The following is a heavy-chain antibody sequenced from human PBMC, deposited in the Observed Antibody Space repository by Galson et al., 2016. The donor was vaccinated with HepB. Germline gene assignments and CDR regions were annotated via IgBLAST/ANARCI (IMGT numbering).Heavy chain of an antibody. CDR3: ARDPIDYDDSGTLYY. CDR1: GGSFSSFA. J-gene: IGHJ4*02. D-gene: IGHD3-22*01. Sequence: SVKVSCKASGGSFSSFAINWVRQAPGQGLEWMGGIIPMLGTPNYAQKFRGRVTLTADEVTSTAYMELRSLRSDDTAVYYCARDPIDYDDSGTLYYWGQGTLVTVSS. V-gene: IGHV1-69*13. CDR2: IIPMLGTP.